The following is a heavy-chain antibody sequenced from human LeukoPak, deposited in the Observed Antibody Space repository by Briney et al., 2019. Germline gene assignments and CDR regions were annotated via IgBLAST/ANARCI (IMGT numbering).Heavy chain of an antibody. D-gene: IGHD2-21*02. J-gene: IGHJ1*01. CDR2: INHSGST. CDR3: ARYCGGDCYPPPAEYFQH. V-gene: IGHV4-34*01. CDR1: GGSFSGYY. Sequence: SETLSLTCAVYGGSFSGYYWSWIRQPPGEGLEWIGEINHSGSTNYNPSLKSRVTISVDTSKNQFSLKLSSVTAADTAVYYCARYCGGDCYPPPAEYFQHWGQGTLVTVSS.